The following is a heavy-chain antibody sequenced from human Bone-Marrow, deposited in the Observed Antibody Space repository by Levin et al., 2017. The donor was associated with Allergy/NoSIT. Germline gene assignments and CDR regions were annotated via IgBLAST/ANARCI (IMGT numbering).Heavy chain of an antibody. V-gene: IGHV3-23*01. Sequence: PGGSLRLSCAASGFTFSSYAMSWVRQAPGKGLEWVSAISGSGGSTYYADSVKGRFTISRDNSKNTLYLQMNSLRAEDTAVYYCAKEPSSVVPAAIGGVYWGQGTLVTVSS. CDR1: GFTFSSYA. D-gene: IGHD2-2*01. J-gene: IGHJ4*02. CDR2: ISGSGGST. CDR3: AKEPSSVVPAAIGGVY.